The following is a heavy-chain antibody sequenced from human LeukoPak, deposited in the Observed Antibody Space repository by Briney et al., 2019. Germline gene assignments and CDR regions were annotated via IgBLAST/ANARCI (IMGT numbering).Heavy chain of an antibody. Sequence: GGSLRLSCAASGFTFSNNAMSWVRQAPGKGLQWVSALTDSGRSTYYADSVKGRFTISRDNSKNTLYLQMNSLRAEDTAIYYCARGVQLWLDYFDYWGQGTLVTVSS. D-gene: IGHD5-18*01. CDR3: ARGVQLWLDYFDY. CDR2: LTDSGRST. V-gene: IGHV3-23*01. J-gene: IGHJ4*02. CDR1: GFTFSNNA.